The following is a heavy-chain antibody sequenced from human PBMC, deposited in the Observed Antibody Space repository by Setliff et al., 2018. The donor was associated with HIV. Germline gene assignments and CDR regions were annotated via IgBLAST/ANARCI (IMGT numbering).Heavy chain of an antibody. CDR3: ARGSVEMATYYFDY. Sequence: SETLSLTCTVSGGSISSGSYYWSWIRQPAGKGLEWIGRIYTSGSTNYNPTLKSRVTISVDTSKNQFSLKLSSVTAADTAVYYCARGSVEMATYYFDYWGQGTLVTVSS. J-gene: IGHJ4*02. V-gene: IGHV4-61*02. CDR1: GGSISSGSYY. D-gene: IGHD5-12*01. CDR2: IYTSGST.